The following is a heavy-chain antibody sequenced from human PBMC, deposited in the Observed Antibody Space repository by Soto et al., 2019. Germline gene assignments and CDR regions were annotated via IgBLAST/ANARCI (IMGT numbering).Heavy chain of an antibody. V-gene: IGHV4-39*01. D-gene: IGHD2-2*01. J-gene: IGHJ4*02. CDR2: VFYAGSA. Sequence: SETLSLTCSVSGVSISNSNYYWGWIRQSPGKGLEGIGSVFYAGSAYYNPSLRSRVVVSVDTSKNDFSLTLNSVTAADTAVYSCARHPPLASCTCSNCVGPYQFDYWGKXTLVTVSS. CDR1: GVSISNSNYY. CDR3: ARHPPLASCTCSNCVGPYQFDY.